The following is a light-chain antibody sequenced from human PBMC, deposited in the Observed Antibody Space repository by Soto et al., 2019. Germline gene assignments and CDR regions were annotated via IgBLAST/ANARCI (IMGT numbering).Light chain of an antibody. J-gene: IGLJ1*01. V-gene: IGLV4-69*01. CDR2: LNSDGSH. Sequence: QPVLTQSPSASASLGASVKLTCILSSGHSSFAIAWHQQQQEKGPRYLMKLNSDGSHSKGDGIPDRFSGSSSGAERYLTISSLQSEDEADYYCQTWGTGIHVFGTGTKLTVL. CDR3: QTWGTGIHV. CDR1: SGHSSFA.